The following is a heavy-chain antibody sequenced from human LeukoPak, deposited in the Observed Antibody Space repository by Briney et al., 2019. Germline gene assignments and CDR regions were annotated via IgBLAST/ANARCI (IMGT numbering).Heavy chain of an antibody. CDR3: ARDGHYDSSGYYRYAFDI. J-gene: IGHJ3*02. Sequence: GASVKVSCKASGYTFTGYYMHWVRQAPGQGLEWMGWINPNSGGTNYAQKFQGRVTMTRDTSISTAYMELSRLRSDDTAVYYCARDGHYDSSGYYRYAFDIWGQGTMVTVSS. CDR2: INPNSGGT. D-gene: IGHD3-22*01. CDR1: GYTFTGYY. V-gene: IGHV1-2*02.